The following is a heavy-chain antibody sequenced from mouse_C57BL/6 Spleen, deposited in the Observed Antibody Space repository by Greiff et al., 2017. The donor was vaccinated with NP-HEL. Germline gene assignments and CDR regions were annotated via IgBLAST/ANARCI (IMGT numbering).Heavy chain of an antibody. CDR3: ARFDYDEDFDY. Sequence: QVQLQQPGAELVKPGASVKLSCKASGYTFTSYWMHWVKQRPGQGLEWIGMIHPNSGSTNYNEKFKSKATLTVDKSSSTAYMQLSSLTSEDSAVYYCARFDYDEDFDYWGQGTSVTVSS. J-gene: IGHJ4*01. D-gene: IGHD2-4*01. V-gene: IGHV1-64*01. CDR2: IHPNSGST. CDR1: GYTFTSYW.